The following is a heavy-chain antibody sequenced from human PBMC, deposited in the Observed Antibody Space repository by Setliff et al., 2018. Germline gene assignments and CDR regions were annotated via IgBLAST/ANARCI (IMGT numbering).Heavy chain of an antibody. CDR2: ISVYNGDT. V-gene: IGHV1-18*01. CDR3: ARAPSVELVTIRTNSWFTY. CDR1: GYTFRNYA. D-gene: IGHD5-18*01. Sequence: ASVKVSCKASGYTFRNYAFAWVRQAAGQGLEWVGWISVYNGDTNYAQKFQGRVTLTTDTSTSTAYMELRSLTSDDSAFYYCARAPSVELVTIRTNSWFTYWGQGTLVTVSS. J-gene: IGHJ4*02.